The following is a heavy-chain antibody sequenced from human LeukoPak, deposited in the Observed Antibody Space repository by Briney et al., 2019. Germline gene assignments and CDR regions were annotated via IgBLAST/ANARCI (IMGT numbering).Heavy chain of an antibody. CDR3: AKGGALED. J-gene: IGHJ4*02. D-gene: IGHD1-1*01. CDR2: ISYDGSNK. V-gene: IGHV3-30*18. Sequence: GGSLRLSCAASGFTFSSYGMRWVRQAPGKGLEWVAVISYDGSNKYYADSVKGRFTISRDNSKNTLYLQMNSLRAEDTAVYYCAKGGALEDWGQGTLVTVSS. CDR1: GFTFSSYG.